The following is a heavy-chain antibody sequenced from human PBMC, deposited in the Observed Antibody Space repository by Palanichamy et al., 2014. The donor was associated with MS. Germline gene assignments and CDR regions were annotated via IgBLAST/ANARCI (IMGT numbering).Heavy chain of an antibody. CDR2: IRQDGSEK. Sequence: EVQLVESGGGLVQPGGSLRLSCTASGFTFSSYWMSWVRQAPGKGLEWVANIRQDGSEKYYVGSVKGRFTISRDNAKNSLYLQMNSLRAEDTAVYHCARDFGWLQPVDYWGQGTLVTV. CDR1: GFTFSSYW. D-gene: IGHD5-24*01. V-gene: IGHV3-7*03. J-gene: IGHJ4*02. CDR3: ARDFGWLQPVDY.